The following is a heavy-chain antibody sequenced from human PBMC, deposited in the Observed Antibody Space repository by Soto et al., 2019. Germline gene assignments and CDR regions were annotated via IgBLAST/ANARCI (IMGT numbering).Heavy chain of an antibody. CDR2: IHVTGYT. V-gene: IGHV4-30-2*01. CDR3: ARGGALRPNGHVPLDF. CDR1: GDSITSGMYS. Sequence: QLMLQESGSGLVRPSQTLSLTCTVFGDSITSGMYSWSWIRQAPGKGLEWIGNIHVTGYTAFSPSPRSRVTRSVATSRSQFSINLSSVTAADTAVYFCARGGALRPNGHVPLDFWGQGTLVTVSS. J-gene: IGHJ4*02. D-gene: IGHD3-16*01.